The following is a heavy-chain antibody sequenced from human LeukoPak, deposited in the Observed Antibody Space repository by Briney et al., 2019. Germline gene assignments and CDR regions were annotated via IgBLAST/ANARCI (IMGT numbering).Heavy chain of an antibody. CDR2: ISHDGSTA. Sequence: PGGSLRLSCAASGFSISIFSMAWVRQTPGKGLEWISYISHDGSTAYYADSVKGRFTISRDNAENSLFLQMNSLRVEDKAVYYCARTTGYCSGGNCYRYFQKWGQGTLVSVSS. D-gene: IGHD2-15*01. V-gene: IGHV3-48*01. CDR1: GFSISIFS. J-gene: IGHJ1*01. CDR3: ARTTGYCSGGNCYRYFQK.